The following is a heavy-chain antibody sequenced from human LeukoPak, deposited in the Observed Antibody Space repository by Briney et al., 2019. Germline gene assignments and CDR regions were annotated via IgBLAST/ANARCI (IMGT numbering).Heavy chain of an antibody. V-gene: IGHV3-21*01. D-gene: IGHD2-15*01. Sequence: GGSLRLSCAASGFTFSSYAMSWVRQAPGKGLEWVSSISTSSTYIYYADSVKGRFTISRDNAKNSLYLQMNSLRAEDTAVYYCARAISCSGVSCYSVYWGQGTLVTVSS. CDR3: ARAISCSGVSCYSVY. J-gene: IGHJ4*02. CDR2: ISTSSTYI. CDR1: GFTFSSYA.